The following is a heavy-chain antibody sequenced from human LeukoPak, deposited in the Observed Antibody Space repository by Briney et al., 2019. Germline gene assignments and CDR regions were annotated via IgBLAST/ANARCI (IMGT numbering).Heavy chain of an antibody. V-gene: IGHV4-34*01. Sequence: SETLSLTYAVYGGSFSGYYWSWIRQPPGKGLEWIGEINHSGSTNYNPSLKSRVTISVDTSKNQFSLKLSSVTAADTAVYYCARVWGYCSGGSCYRGYYFDYWGQGTLVTVSS. CDR3: ARVWGYCSGGSCYRGYYFDY. D-gene: IGHD2-15*01. J-gene: IGHJ4*02. CDR1: GGSFSGYY. CDR2: INHSGST.